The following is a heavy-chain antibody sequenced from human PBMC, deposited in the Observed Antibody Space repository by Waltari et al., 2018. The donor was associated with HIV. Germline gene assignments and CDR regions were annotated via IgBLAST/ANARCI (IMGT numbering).Heavy chain of an antibody. V-gene: IGHV3-21*01. CDR3: AKVDTHGYLPYN. J-gene: IGHJ4*02. Sequence: EVQLVESGGGLVKPGGSLRLSCAASGFTFSGHTMNWVRQAPGKGRGWVSSISSSGTYIYYVDSVQGRFTISRDNAKNSLYLQMNSLRVEDTAIYYCAKVDTHGYLPYNWGQGTLVTVSS. CDR2: ISSSGTYI. CDR1: GFTFSGHT. D-gene: IGHD5-12*01.